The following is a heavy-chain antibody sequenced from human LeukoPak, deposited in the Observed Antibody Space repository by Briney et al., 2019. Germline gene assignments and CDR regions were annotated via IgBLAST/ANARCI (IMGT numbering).Heavy chain of an antibody. CDR3: ARQSSGYDLGPFAY. Sequence: SETLSLTCTVSGGSISSYYWSWIRRPPGKGLEWIAYISYSGSTNYNPSLRSRVTISLEKSKHHFSLKLSSVTAADTAVYYCARQSSGYDLGPFAYWGQGTLVTVSS. CDR2: ISYSGST. V-gene: IGHV4-59*08. D-gene: IGHD5-12*01. J-gene: IGHJ4*02. CDR1: GGSISSYY.